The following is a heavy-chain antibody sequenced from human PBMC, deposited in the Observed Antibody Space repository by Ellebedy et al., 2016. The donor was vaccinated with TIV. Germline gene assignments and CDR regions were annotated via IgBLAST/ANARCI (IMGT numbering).Heavy chain of an antibody. CDR2: FYHSGST. V-gene: IGHV4-39*01. Sequence: SETLSLXCTVSGGSISSSSYWGWIRQPPGKGLEWIGSFYHSGSTYYNPSLKNRVTIPVDTSKNQFSLKLSSVTAADTALYYCASPIRVAIDQFDYWGQGTLVTVSS. CDR1: GGSISSSSY. J-gene: IGHJ4*02. CDR3: ASPIRVAIDQFDY. D-gene: IGHD5-12*01.